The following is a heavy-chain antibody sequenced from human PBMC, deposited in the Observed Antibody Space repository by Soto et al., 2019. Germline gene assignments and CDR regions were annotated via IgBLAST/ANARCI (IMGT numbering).Heavy chain of an antibody. CDR3: ARALPMVRGVISYYFDF. J-gene: IGHJ4*02. Sequence: SETLSLTCTVSGGSISSYYWSRVRQPPGKGLEWIGYIYYTGSTNYNPSLKSRVTISVDTSKNQFSLKLSSVTAADTAVYYCARALPMVRGVISYYFDFWGQGALVTVSS. CDR2: IYYTGST. D-gene: IGHD3-10*01. CDR1: GGSISSYY. V-gene: IGHV4-59*01.